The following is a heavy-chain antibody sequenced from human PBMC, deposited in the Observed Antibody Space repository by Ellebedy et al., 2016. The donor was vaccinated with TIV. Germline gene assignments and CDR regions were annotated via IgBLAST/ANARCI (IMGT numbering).Heavy chain of an antibody. CDR3: ERDLVVPAAIDY. J-gene: IGHJ4*02. CDR2: INDDGTSR. Sequence: GESLKISCAASGFTFSRYWMHWVRQAPGKGLVWVSRINDDGTSRGYADSVKGRFTISRDNAENTVYLQMDSLRAEDTTVYYCERDLVVPAAIDYWGQGTLVSVSS. V-gene: IGHV3-74*01. CDR1: GFTFSRYW. D-gene: IGHD2-2*01.